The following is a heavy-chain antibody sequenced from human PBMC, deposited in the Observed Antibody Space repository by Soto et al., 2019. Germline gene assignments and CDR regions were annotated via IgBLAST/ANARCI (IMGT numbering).Heavy chain of an antibody. D-gene: IGHD3-16*01. CDR1: GGTFSSYA. V-gene: IGHV1-69*06. Sequence: QVQLVQSGAEVKKPGSSVKVSCKASGGTFSSYAISWVRQAPGQGLEWMGGIIPIFGTANYAQKFQGRVMISADKSTSTAYMELSSLGSEDTAVYYCSRRRASDYVWGSYGYWGQGTLVTVSS. CDR2: IIPIFGTA. CDR3: SRRRASDYVWGSYGY. J-gene: IGHJ4*02.